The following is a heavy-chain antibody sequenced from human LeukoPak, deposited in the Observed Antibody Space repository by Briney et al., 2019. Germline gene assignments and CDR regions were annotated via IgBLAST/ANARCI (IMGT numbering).Heavy chain of an antibody. V-gene: IGHV3-30*06. CDR2: ISDDGNNL. D-gene: IGHD6-13*01. Sequence: SGGSLRLSCAASGYTFSSYGMHGVRQAPGKGLEWVAIISDDGNNLGYADSVKGRFTISRDNSKDTLSLQMNSLTAEDTAMYYCAKPAYYTSWYWTPPPHYWGQGTLVIVSS. CDR1: GYTFSSYG. J-gene: IGHJ4*02. CDR3: AKPAYYTSWYWTPPPHY.